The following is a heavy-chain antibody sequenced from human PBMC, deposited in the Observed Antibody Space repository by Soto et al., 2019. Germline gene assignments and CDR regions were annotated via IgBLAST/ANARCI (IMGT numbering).Heavy chain of an antibody. CDR1: GGSISSYY. CDR3: ARDTMVRGVIMSYDYGMDV. V-gene: IGHV4-59*01. Sequence: SETLSLTCTVSGGSISSYYWSWIRQPPGKGLEWIGYIYYSGSTNYNPSLKSRVTISVDTSRNQFSLKLSSVTAADTAVYYCARDTMVRGVIMSYDYGMDVWGQGTTVTVSS. CDR2: IYYSGST. J-gene: IGHJ6*02. D-gene: IGHD3-10*01.